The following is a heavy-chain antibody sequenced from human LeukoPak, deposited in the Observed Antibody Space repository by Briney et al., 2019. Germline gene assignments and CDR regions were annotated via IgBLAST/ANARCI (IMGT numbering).Heavy chain of an antibody. CDR2: ISSTSSVI. J-gene: IGHJ4*02. V-gene: IGHV3-48*04. D-gene: IGHD2-2*01. CDR1: GFTFSSQT. Sequence: GGSLRLSCTASGFTFSSQTMDWVRQAPGKGLEWVSYISSTSSVIYYADSVKGRFTISRDNAKSSLYLQMNSLRAEDTAVYYCARKLPAADYWGQGTLVTVSS. CDR3: ARKLPAADY.